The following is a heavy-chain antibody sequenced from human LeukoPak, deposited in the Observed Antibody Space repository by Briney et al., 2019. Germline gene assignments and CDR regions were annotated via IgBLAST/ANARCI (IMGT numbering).Heavy chain of an antibody. CDR3: ARAKLAGTKADAFDI. V-gene: IGHV4-30-2*01. Sequence: SETLSLTCTVSGGSISSDGYYWSWIRQPPGKGLEWIGYIYHSGSTYHNPSLKSRVTISVDTSKNQFSLKLSSVTAADTAVYYCARAKLAGTKADAFDIWGQGTMVTVSS. CDR1: GGSISSDGYY. J-gene: IGHJ3*02. CDR2: IYHSGST. D-gene: IGHD6-19*01.